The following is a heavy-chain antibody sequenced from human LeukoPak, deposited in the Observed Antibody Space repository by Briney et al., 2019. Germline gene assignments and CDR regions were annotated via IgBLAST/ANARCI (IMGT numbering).Heavy chain of an antibody. CDR3: ARVFYDFWSGGFDP. CDR1: GASISSRSYY. V-gene: IGHV4-31*03. Sequence: SQTLSLTCTVSGASISSRSYYWSWIRQHPGKGLEWIGYIYYSGNTYYNPSLKSRVTISEDTSKNQFSLKLSSVTAADTAVYYCARVFYDFWSGGFDPWGQGTLVTVSS. D-gene: IGHD3-3*01. J-gene: IGHJ5*02. CDR2: IYYSGNT.